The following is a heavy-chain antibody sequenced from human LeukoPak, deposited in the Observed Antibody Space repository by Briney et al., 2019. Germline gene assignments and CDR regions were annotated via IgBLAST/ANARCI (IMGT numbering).Heavy chain of an antibody. CDR3: ASSHYYRLDH. V-gene: IGHV4-4*02. J-gene: IGHJ4*02. CDR1: GGSISSSHW. CDR2: IHQTGST. Sequence: KASQTLSLTCAVSGGSISSSHWWSWVRQPPGKGLEWIGEIHQTGSTNYNPSLRSRGSISLDKAKNQFTLNLNSVTAADTAVYYCASSHYYRLDHWGQGILVTVSS. D-gene: IGHD3-10*01.